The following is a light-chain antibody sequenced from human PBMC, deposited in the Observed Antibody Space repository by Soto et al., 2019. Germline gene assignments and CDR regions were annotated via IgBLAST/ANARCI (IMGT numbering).Light chain of an antibody. J-gene: IGKJ1*01. CDR1: QRISTY. Sequence: DIQMTQSPSSLSASVGDRVTITCRASQRISTYLDWYQVKPGKAPKLLIYAASSLQSGVPSRFSGSGSGTDFTLTISSLRAEDFGTYYCQQNYNLPPWTFGQGTKVEIK. V-gene: IGKV1-39*01. CDR2: AAS. CDR3: QQNYNLPPWT.